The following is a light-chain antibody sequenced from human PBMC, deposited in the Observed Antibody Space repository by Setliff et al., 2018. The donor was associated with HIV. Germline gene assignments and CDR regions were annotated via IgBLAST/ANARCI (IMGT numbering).Light chain of an antibody. V-gene: IGLV2-14*03. CDR2: DVG. CDR1: SSDVSTYNF. Sequence: ALTQPASVSGSPGQSIAISCTGTSSDVSTYNFVSWYQQHPGKAPKLMIYDVGYRPSGVSNRFSGSMSGNTASLTISGLQAEDEADYYCSSYTSSTPLYVFGNGTKVTVL. J-gene: IGLJ1*01. CDR3: SSYTSSTPLYV.